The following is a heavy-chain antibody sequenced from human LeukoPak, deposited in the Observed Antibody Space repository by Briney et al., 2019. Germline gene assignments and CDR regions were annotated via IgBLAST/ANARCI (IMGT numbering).Heavy chain of an antibody. Sequence: GGSLTLSCAASGFTFSTCPLAWVRQAPGKGLEWVSTISGSGDATYYADSVKGRFTISRDNSRNILYLQMNSLRAEDAALYYCAKDDAFKWFVDNYWGQGTLVIVSA. CDR3: AKDDAFKWFVDNY. J-gene: IGHJ4*02. CDR1: GFTFSTCP. V-gene: IGHV3-23*01. D-gene: IGHD3-22*01. CDR2: ISGSGDAT.